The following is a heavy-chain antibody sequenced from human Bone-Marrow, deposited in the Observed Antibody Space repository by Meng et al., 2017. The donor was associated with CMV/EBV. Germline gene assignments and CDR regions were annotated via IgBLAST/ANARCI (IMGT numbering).Heavy chain of an antibody. CDR3: VSRYSWELFDF. V-gene: IGHV4-34*01. D-gene: IGHD1-26*01. CDR2: INHIGGT. J-gene: IGHJ4*02. Sequence: TCAVYGGYFSVYYWSWIRQPPGKGLEWIGEINHIGGTKYNPSLKSRVTISVDTSKNQFSLKLTSVTAADTAVYYCVSRYSWELFDFWGQGTLVTVSS. CDR1: GGYFSVYY.